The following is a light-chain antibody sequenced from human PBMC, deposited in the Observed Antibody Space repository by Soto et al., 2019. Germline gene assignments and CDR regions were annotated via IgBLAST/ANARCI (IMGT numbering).Light chain of an antibody. CDR1: QSISNH. CDR3: QQAYITPYT. CDR2: AAS. Sequence: DIQMTQSPSSLSASVEDRVIITCRASQSISNHLNWYQHKAGDAPRLLISAASDLQKGVPSRFSGSGSGADFTLTISSLRPEDFATYYCQQAYITPYTFGQGTKLEI. V-gene: IGKV1-39*01. J-gene: IGKJ2*01.